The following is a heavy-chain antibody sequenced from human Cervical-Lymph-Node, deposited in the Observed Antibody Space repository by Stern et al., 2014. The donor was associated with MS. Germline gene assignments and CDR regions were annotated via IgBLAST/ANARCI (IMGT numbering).Heavy chain of an antibody. V-gene: IGHV1-46*01. Sequence: QVQLVQSGAEVKKPGASVKVSCKASGYTFTSYYMHWVRQAPGQGLEWMGIINPSGSTSYAQKFQGRVTMTRDTSTSTVYMELRSLRSEDTAVYYCAREVAGHRLGMMDVWGQGTTVTVSS. CDR2: INPSGST. J-gene: IGHJ6*02. CDR1: GYTFTSYY. CDR3: AREVAGHRLGMMDV. D-gene: IGHD6-19*01.